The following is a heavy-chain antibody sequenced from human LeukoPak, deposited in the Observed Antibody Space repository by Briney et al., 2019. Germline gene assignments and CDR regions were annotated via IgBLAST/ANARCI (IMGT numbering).Heavy chain of an antibody. CDR3: AKRGVVIRAILVGFHKEAYYFDS. CDR1: GFIFSSYW. J-gene: IGHJ4*02. D-gene: IGHD2-21*01. V-gene: IGHV3-48*01. CDR2: ISSSSSTI. Sequence: GGSLRLSCAASGFIFSSYWVHWVRQAPGKGLEWVSYISSSSSTIYYADSVKGRFTISRDNRKNTLYLQMNSLRAEDTAVYFCAKRGVVIRAILVGFHKEAYYFDSWGQGALVTVSS.